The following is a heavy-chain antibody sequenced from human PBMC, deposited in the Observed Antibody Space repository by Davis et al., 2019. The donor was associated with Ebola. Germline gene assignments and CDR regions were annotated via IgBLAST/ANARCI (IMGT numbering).Heavy chain of an antibody. J-gene: IGHJ4*02. V-gene: IGHV3-23*01. CDR1: GFTFSTNA. CDR2: ISGSGGST. CDR3: GRDPQVYEWDDHATWDC. Sequence: GESLKISCAASGFTFSTNAMPSVLQVPGKALEWVSAISGSGGSTYLADSVKGRFTISRDNSKNTLYLQMNSLRAEDTAVYYCGRDPQVYEWDDHATWDCWGQGTLITVSS. D-gene: IGHD1-26*01.